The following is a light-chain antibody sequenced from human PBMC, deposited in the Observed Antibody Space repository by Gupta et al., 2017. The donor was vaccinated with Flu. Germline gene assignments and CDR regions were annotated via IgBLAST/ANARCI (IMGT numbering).Light chain of an antibody. J-gene: IGLJ1*01. CDR3: SSETSNTDPYV. CDR2: EVS. V-gene: IGLV2-14*03. CDR1: SSDIGRYNY. Sequence: SALTQPASVSGSPGQSITISCTGTSSDIGRYNYVSWHQQHPGKDPKIIIYEVSNRPSGVSDRFSGSKYGNTASLSIAGLQAEDEADYYCSSETSNTDPYVFGTGTKVTVL.